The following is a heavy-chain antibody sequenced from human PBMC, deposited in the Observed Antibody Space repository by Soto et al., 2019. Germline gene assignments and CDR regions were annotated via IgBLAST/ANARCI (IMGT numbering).Heavy chain of an antibody. CDR3: AKDRNTAMVTCDFVY. J-gene: IGHJ4*02. CDR2: VSWTIISF. D-gene: IGHD5-18*01. Sequence: VQLVESGGGSVQPGRTLRLSCAASGFTFGDYAMHWVRQLPGRGLEWVSGVSWTIISFGYADSVKGRFTISRDNARNSLYLQMNSLRREDTALYYCAKDRNTAMVTCDFVYWGQAILVTVSS. V-gene: IGHV3-9*01. CDR1: GFTFGDYA.